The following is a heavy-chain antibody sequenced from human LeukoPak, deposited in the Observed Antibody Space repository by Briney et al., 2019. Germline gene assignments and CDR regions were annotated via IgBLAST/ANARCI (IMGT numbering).Heavy chain of an antibody. V-gene: IGHV4-30-2*01. CDR2: IFHGGST. J-gene: IGHJ4*02. Sequence: SETLSLTCAVSGGSISSDGYSWTWIRQPPGKGLEWIGSIFHGGSTYYNPSLKSRVTMSVDRSKNQFSLTLTSVTAADTAVYFCARIRGFYFDYWGQGTLVTVSS. CDR1: GGSISSDGYS. CDR3: ARIRGFYFDY. D-gene: IGHD4-23*01.